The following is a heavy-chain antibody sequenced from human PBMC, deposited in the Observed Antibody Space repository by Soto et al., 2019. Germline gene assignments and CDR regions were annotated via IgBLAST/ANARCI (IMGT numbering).Heavy chain of an antibody. CDR2: IYYSGST. V-gene: IGHV4-61*01. CDR3: AKDRTHTWFDP. CDR1: GGSVSSGSNY. J-gene: IGHJ5*02. Sequence: PSETLSLTCTVSGGSVSSGSNYWSWIRQPPGKGLEWIGYIYYSGSTNYNPSLKSRVTISVDTSKNQFSLKLSSVTAADTAVYYCAKDRTHTWFDPWGQGTPVT.